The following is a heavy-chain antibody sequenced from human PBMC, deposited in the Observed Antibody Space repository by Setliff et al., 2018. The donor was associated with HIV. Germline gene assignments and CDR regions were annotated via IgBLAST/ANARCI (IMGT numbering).Heavy chain of an antibody. V-gene: IGHV1-24*01. CDR2: FDPEDGET. J-gene: IGHJ4*02. D-gene: IGHD2-2*01. Sequence: GASVKVSCKVSGFTLREVSMHWVRQAPGKGREWMGYFDPEDGETVYAQKFQGRVTMTEDTSTDTAHMELSGLRSEDTAVYYCAIDMVGGWLRPMPDFWGQGALVTVSS. CDR1: GFTLREVS. CDR3: AIDMVGGWLRPMPDF.